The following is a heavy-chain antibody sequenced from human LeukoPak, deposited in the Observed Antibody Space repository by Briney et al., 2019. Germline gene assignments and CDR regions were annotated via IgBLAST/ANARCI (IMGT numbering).Heavy chain of an antibody. CDR2: IKQDGSEK. CDR3: ARGRQIAY. Sequence: GGSLRLSCAASGFTFSNYWLTWVRQAPGQGLEWVANIKQDGSEKHYVDSVKGRFTISRDNAKNSLYLQMNSLRAEDTAVYHCARGRQIAYWGQGTLVTVSS. CDR1: GFTFSNYW. V-gene: IGHV3-7*01. J-gene: IGHJ4*02.